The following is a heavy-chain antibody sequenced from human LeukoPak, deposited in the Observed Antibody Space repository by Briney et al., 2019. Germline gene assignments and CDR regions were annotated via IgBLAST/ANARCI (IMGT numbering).Heavy chain of an antibody. V-gene: IGHV1-69*04. J-gene: IGHJ1*01. CDR1: GGTFSSYA. CDR3: ATDPYYYDSSGYYYGEYFQH. CDR2: IIPILGIA. D-gene: IGHD3-22*01. Sequence: ASVKVSCKASGGTFSSYAISWVRQAPGQGPEWMGRIIPILGIANYAQKFQGRVTITADKSTSTAYMELSSLRSEDTAVYYCATDPYYYDSSGYYYGEYFQHWGQGTLVTVSS.